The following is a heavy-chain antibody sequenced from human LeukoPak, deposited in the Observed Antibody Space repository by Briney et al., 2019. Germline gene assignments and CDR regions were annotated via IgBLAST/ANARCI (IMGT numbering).Heavy chain of an antibody. CDR1: GYSISSSYY. CDR2: IYYGGST. CDR3: VRSETIWYYFDY. J-gene: IGHJ4*02. D-gene: IGHD1-7*01. Sequence: PSETLSLTCTVSGYSISSSYYWDWIRQPPGKGLEWIGSIYYGGSTYYNPSLNSRVSMSLDTSKNQFSLRLSSVTAADTAVYFCVRSETIWYYFDYWGQGRLVTVSS. V-gene: IGHV4-38-2*02.